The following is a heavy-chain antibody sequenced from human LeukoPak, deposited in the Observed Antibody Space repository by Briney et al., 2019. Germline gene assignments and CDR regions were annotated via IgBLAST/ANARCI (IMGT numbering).Heavy chain of an antibody. Sequence: GGSLRLSCAASGCTFSSYDRHWVRQAPGKGLEWVAVISYDGSNKYYADSVKGRFTISRDNSKNTLYLQMNSLRAEDTAVYYCASGGGYSYGPFHYWGQGTLVTVSS. CDR2: ISYDGSNK. D-gene: IGHD5-18*01. CDR1: GCTFSSYD. V-gene: IGHV3-30*03. J-gene: IGHJ4*02. CDR3: ASGGGYSYGPFHY.